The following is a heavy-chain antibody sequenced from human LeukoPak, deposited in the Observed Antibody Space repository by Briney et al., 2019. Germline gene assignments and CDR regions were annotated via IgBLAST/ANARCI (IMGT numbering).Heavy chain of an antibody. CDR1: GFTSSSYS. Sequence: GGSLRLSCAASGFTSSSYSMNWVRQAPGKGLEWVSSISSSSSYIYYADSVKGRFTISRDNAKNSLYLQMNSLRAEDTAVYYCARSERIVVVPAAIRVDYYYMDVWGKGTTVTVSS. D-gene: IGHD2-2*02. V-gene: IGHV3-21*01. CDR3: ARSERIVVVPAAIRVDYYYMDV. CDR2: ISSSSSYI. J-gene: IGHJ6*03.